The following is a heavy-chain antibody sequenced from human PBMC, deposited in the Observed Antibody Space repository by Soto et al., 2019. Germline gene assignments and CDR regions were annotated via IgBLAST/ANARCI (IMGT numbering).Heavy chain of an antibody. V-gene: IGHV3-21*01. J-gene: IGHJ6*02. Sequence: PEGSLRLSCAASGFSFSSYSMNWVRQAPGKGLEWVSSISSSSSYIYYADSVKGRFTISRDNAKNSLYLQMNSLRAEDTALYYCAGIGGPRVRYYGMDVCGAGTTVTAS. CDR2: ISSSSSYI. CDR3: AGIGGPRVRYYGMDV. CDR1: GFSFSSYS. D-gene: IGHD1-26*01.